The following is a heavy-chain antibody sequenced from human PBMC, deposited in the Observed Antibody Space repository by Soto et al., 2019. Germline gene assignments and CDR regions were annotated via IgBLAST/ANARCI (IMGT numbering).Heavy chain of an antibody. CDR2: IFYSGST. D-gene: IGHD3-22*01. J-gene: IGHJ5*02. Sequence: SETLSLTCTVSGDSISSSNYFWGWIRQPPGKGLEWIGTIFYSGSTYYNPSLKSRVTISVDTSKNQFSLKLTSVTAADTAVYYCADLGYYYDSSGYLNGPEGFDPWGQGTLVTVS. CDR1: GDSISSSNYF. CDR3: ADLGYYYDSSGYLNGPEGFDP. V-gene: IGHV4-39*01.